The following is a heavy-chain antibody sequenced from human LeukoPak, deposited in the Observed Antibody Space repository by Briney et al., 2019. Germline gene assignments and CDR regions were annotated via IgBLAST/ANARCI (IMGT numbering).Heavy chain of an antibody. Sequence: GGSLRLSCAASGFTFSNYGMHWVRRAPGKGLEWVTFIRYDGSNKYYADSVKGRFTISRDNSKNTLYLQMNSLRAEDTAVYYCARGAWRWEMATTQFDYWGQGTLVTVSS. CDR2: IRYDGSNK. CDR1: GFTFSNYG. V-gene: IGHV3-30*02. CDR3: ARGAWRWEMATTQFDY. D-gene: IGHD5-24*01. J-gene: IGHJ4*02.